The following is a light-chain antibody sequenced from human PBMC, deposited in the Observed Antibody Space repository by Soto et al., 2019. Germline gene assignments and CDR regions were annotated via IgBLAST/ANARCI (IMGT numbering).Light chain of an antibody. J-gene: IGKJ4*01. V-gene: IGKV1-9*01. CDR1: LGISSY. CDR3: QQLNSYPIT. CDR2: SAS. Sequence: DIKLTQSPSFLSASVGDRVTITCRASLGISSYLAWYQQKPGKAPKLLIYSASTLHSGVPSRFSGSGSGTEFSLSISCLQPEDFATYYCQQLNSYPITFGGGTKVEIK.